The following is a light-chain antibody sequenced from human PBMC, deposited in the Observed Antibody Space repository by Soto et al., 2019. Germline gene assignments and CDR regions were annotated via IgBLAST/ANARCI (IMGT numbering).Light chain of an antibody. CDR2: AAS. Sequence: DLQMTQSPSSLSASVGDRVTITCRASQSISSYLNWYQQKPGKAPKLLIYAASSLQSGVPSRFSGSGSGTDFTLTISSLQPEDFATYYCQQGYSIPWTFGQGTKVEI. CDR1: QSISSY. V-gene: IGKV1-39*01. J-gene: IGKJ1*01. CDR3: QQGYSIPWT.